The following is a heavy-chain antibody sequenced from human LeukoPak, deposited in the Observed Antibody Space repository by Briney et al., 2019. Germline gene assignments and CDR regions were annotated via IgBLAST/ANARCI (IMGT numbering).Heavy chain of an antibody. CDR2: INHSGST. D-gene: IGHD1-14*01. V-gene: IGHV4-34*01. CDR3: ASNRIFDY. CDR1: GESFSGYY. J-gene: IGHJ4*02. Sequence: SETLSLTCAVYGESFSGYYWSWIRQPPGKVLEWIGEINHSGSTNYNPSLKSRVTISVDTSKNQFSLKLSSVTAADTAVYYCASNRIFDYWGQGTLVTVSS.